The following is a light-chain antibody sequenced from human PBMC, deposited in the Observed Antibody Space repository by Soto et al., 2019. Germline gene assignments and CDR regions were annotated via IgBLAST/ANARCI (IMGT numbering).Light chain of an antibody. V-gene: IGKV3-20*01. CDR1: QSVSSTY. Sequence: EIVVSLSPCTLSLSPGERATLSCRASQSVSSTYLTWYQQKPGQAPRLLIYEASRRATGIPDRFSGSGSGTDFSLTISRLEPEDFAVYYCQHYDSLRWTFGLGTKV. CDR3: QHYDSLRWT. J-gene: IGKJ1*01. CDR2: EAS.